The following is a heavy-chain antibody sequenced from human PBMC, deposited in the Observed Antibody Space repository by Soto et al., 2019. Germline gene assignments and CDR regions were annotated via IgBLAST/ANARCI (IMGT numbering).Heavy chain of an antibody. CDR1: GFTFSSYA. V-gene: IGHV3-23*01. CDR3: AKDPQSSGWSYNWFDP. Sequence: EVQLLESGGGLVQPGGSLRLSCAASGFTFSSYALSWVRQDPGKGLEWVSTINSEGDRTYYADSVKGRFTISRDNYKNTLYLQMNSLTAEDTAVYYCAKDPQSSGWSYNWFDPWGQGTLVTVSS. J-gene: IGHJ5*02. D-gene: IGHD6-19*01. CDR2: INSEGDRT.